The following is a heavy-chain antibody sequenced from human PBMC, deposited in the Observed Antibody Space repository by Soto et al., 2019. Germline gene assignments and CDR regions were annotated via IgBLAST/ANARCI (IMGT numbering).Heavy chain of an antibody. V-gene: IGHV3-53*01. CDR1: GFTVSSNY. J-gene: IGHJ6*02. CDR3: AGDPPATRHGMDI. CDR2: IYSGGST. Sequence: EVQLVESGGGLIQPGGSLRLSCAASGFTVSSNYMSWVRQAPGKGLEWVAVIYSGGSTYYADSVRSRFTISRDNSKNTLYLEMKSLRAEDTAVDYCAGDPPATRHGMDIWGQGTTVTVSS.